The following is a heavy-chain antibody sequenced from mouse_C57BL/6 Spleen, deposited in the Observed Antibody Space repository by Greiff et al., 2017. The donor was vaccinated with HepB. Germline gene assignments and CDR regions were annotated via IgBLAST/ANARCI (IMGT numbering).Heavy chain of an antibody. CDR2: IRNKANGYTT. Sequence: DVMLVESGGGLVQPGGSLSLSCAASGFTFTDYYMSWVRQPPGKALEWLGFIRNKANGYTTEYSASVKGRFTISRDNSQSILYLQMNALRAEDSATDYCARYGAAQATFAYWGQGTLVTVSA. V-gene: IGHV7-3*01. CDR3: ARYGAAQATFAY. D-gene: IGHD3-2*02. J-gene: IGHJ3*01. CDR1: GFTFTDYY.